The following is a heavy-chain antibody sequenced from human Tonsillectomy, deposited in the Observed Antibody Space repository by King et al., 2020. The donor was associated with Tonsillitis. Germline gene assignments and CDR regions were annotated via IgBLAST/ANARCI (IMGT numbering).Heavy chain of an antibody. CDR2: IYPGDSDT. J-gene: IGHJ4*02. D-gene: IGHD3-22*01. CDR1: GYIFTNYW. CDR3: TRLTYDTSGYYGGDFDY. Sequence: QLVQSGAEVKKPGESLKISCKASGYIFTNYWIDWVRQMPGKGLEWMGIIYPGDSDTRYSPSFKGQVTISADKSISTAYLQWSSLKASDTAMYYCTRLTYDTSGYYGGDFDYWGQGTLVTVSS. V-gene: IGHV5-51*01.